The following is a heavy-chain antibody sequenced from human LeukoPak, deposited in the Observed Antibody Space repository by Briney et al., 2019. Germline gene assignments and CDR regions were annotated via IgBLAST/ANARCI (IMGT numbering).Heavy chain of an antibody. Sequence: SETLSLSCTVSGGSISSYYWSWVRQPAGKGLEWIGRIYTSGSTNYNPSLKSRVTMSVDTSKNHFSLKLSSVTAADTAVYYCARVSVTSYVFDYWGQGTLVTVSS. D-gene: IGHD2-2*01. CDR1: GGSISSYY. J-gene: IGHJ4*02. CDR3: ARVSVTSYVFDY. CDR2: IYTSGST. V-gene: IGHV4-4*07.